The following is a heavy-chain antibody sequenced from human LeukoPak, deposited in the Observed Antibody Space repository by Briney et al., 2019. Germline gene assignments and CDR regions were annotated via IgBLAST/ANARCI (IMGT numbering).Heavy chain of an antibody. CDR1: GYTFTSYY. CDR3: ARDFPCSGGSCYWFDP. J-gene: IGHJ5*02. V-gene: IGHV1-46*01. D-gene: IGHD2-15*01. Sequence: ASVKVSCKASGYTFTSYYMHWVRQAPGQGLEGMGMINPSGGSTSYAQKFQGRVTMTRDMSTSTVYMELSSLRSEDTAVYYCARDFPCSGGSCYWFDPWGQGTLVTVSS. CDR2: INPSGGST.